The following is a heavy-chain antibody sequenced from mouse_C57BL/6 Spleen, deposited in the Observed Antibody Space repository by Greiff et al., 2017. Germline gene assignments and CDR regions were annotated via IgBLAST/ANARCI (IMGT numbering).Heavy chain of an antibody. V-gene: IGHV1-54*01. J-gene: IGHJ4*01. CDR2: INPGSGGT. Sequence: QVHLKQSGAELVRPGTSVKVSCKASGYAFTNYLIEWVKQRPGQGLEWIGVINPGSGGTNYNEKFKGKATLTADKSSSTAYMQLSSLTSEDSAVYFCARWRLVADYAMDYWGQGTSVTVSS. CDR3: ARWRLVADYAMDY. CDR1: GYAFTNYL. D-gene: IGHD1-1*02.